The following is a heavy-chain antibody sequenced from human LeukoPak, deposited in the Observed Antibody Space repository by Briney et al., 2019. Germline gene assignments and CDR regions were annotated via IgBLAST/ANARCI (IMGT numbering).Heavy chain of an antibody. V-gene: IGHV3-48*01. D-gene: IGHD3-10*02. CDR2: ISSGGSTI. Sequence: GGSLTLSCAASGFTFSSYSMNWFRQPPGQGREWGSYISSGGSTIYYAYSVKGRFTVSRDNAASSLFLQMNNPRIEDTSVYYCARDVRGGISSGGADYWGQGALVTVSS. CDR3: ARDVRGGISSGGADY. J-gene: IGHJ4*02. CDR1: GFTFSSYS.